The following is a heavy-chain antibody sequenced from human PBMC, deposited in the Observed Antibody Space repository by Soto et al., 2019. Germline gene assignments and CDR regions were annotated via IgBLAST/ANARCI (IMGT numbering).Heavy chain of an antibody. CDR2: IYYSGTT. Sequence: PSETLSLTCTVSGVPLTNNSYLWAWIRQPPGKGLEWIGSIYYSGTTYYNPSLKSRISVDRSKNQFSLKLSSVTAADTAVYYCARHFSVDYFDYWGQGALVTVS. J-gene: IGHJ4*02. V-gene: IGHV4-39*01. CDR1: GVPLTNNSYL. CDR3: ARHFSVDYFDY.